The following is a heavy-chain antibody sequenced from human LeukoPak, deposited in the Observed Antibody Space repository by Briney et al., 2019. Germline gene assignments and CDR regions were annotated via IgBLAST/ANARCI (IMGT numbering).Heavy chain of an antibody. CDR3: ARDDSGDWYWGW. J-gene: IGHJ4*02. V-gene: IGHV3-53*01. CDR2: IYSGGAT. D-gene: IGHD4-17*01. CDR1: GFNVDTNF. Sequence: PGGSLRLSCAAYGFNVDTNFMSWVRQAPGKGLEWVSVIYSGGATFYADSVKGRFTISRDTSKSTLYLQMNSLRAEDSAVYYCARDDSGDWYWGWWGQGTLVTVPS.